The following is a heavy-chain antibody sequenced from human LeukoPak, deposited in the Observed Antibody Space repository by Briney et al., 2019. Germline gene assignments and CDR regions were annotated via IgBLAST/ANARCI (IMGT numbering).Heavy chain of an antibody. D-gene: IGHD3-3*01. CDR3: ARILYDFWSGYYYYYYMDV. CDR2: IYPGDSDT. V-gene: IGHV5-51*01. CDR1: GYSFTSYW. J-gene: IGHJ6*03. Sequence: GESLKISCKGSGYSFTSYWIGWVRQMPGKGLEWMGIIYPGDSDTRYSPSFQGQVTISADKSISTAYLQWSSLKASDTAMYYCARILYDFWSGYYYYYYMDVWGEGTTVTVSS.